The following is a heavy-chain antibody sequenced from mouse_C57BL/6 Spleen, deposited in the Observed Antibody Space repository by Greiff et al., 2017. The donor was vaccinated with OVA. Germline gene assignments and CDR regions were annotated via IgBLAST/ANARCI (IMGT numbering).Heavy chain of an antibody. CDR1: GFTFSSYG. V-gene: IGHV5-6*02. Sequence: DVKLVESGGDLVKPGGSLKLSCAASGFTFSSYGMSWVRQTPDKRLEWVATISSGGSYTYYPDSVKGRFTISRDNAKNTLYLQMSSLKSEDTAMYYCASPYDYDFAYWGQGTLVTVSA. CDR2: ISSGGSYT. CDR3: ASPYDYDFAY. J-gene: IGHJ3*01. D-gene: IGHD2-4*01.